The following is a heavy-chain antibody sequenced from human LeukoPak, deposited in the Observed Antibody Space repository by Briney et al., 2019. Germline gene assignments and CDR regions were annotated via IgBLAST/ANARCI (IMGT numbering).Heavy chain of an antibody. J-gene: IGHJ6*02. V-gene: IGHV4-39*07. CDR3: ARVDGSGPFYYYGMDV. D-gene: IGHD3-10*01. Sequence: SETLSLTCTVSGGSISSSSYYWGWIRQPPGKGLEWIGSIYYSGSTYYNASLKSRVTISIDTSKNQFSLKLSSVTAADTAVYYCARVDGSGPFYYYGMDVWGQGTTVTVSS. CDR1: GGSISSSSYY. CDR2: IYYSGST.